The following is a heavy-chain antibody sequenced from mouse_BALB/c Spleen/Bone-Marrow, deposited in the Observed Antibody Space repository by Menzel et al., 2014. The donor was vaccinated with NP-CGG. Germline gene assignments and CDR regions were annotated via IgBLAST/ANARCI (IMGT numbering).Heavy chain of an antibody. CDR2: IDPSDSYT. Sequence: QVHVKQSGAELVKPGASMKMSCKASGYTFTSYWMHWVKQRPGQGLEWIGTIDPSDSYTSYNQKFKGKATLTVDTSSSTAYMQLSSLTSEDSAVYYCTRDDYGYWGQGTTLTVSS. J-gene: IGHJ2*01. CDR1: GYTFTSYW. CDR3: TRDDYGY. V-gene: IGHV1S127*01. D-gene: IGHD2-4*01.